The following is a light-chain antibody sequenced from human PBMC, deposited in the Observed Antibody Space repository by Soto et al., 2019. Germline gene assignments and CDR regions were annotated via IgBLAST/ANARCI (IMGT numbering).Light chain of an antibody. J-gene: IGKJ1*01. V-gene: IGKV3-20*01. CDR3: QQYGSSWT. CDR2: GTS. CDR1: QSVSRSY. Sequence: EIVLTQSAGTLSLSPGDRATLSWRASQSVSRSYLGWYQQKPGQAPRLLMYGTSHRATGIPDRFSGSGSGTDFTLTINRLEPEDFAVYYCQQYGSSWTFGQGTKVDIK.